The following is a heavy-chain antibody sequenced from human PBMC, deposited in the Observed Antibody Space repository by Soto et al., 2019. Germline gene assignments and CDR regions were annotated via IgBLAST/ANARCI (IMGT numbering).Heavy chain of an antibody. CDR1: AFSLSTGGVG. J-gene: IGHJ4*02. V-gene: IGHV2-5*02. CDR2: IYWDDDK. CDR3: ARIRDSYGSIDY. Sequence: GSGPTLVNPTQTLTLTCTFSAFSLSTGGVGVGWIRQPPGKALEWLALIYWDDDKRYSPSLRSRLTITKDTSKNQVVLTMTNMDPVDTATYYCARIRDSYGSIDYRAQRTPVTVSS. D-gene: IGHD5-18*01.